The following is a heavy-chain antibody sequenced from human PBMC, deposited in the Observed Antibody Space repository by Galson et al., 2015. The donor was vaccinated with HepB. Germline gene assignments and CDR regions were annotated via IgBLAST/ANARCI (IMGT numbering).Heavy chain of an antibody. D-gene: IGHD6-13*01. CDR1: GFTFSSYA. CDR3: ARDRGSIAAATEIDP. Sequence: SLRLSCAASGFTFSSYAMHWVRQAPGKGLEWVAVISYDGSNKYYADSVKGRFTISRDNSKNTLYLQTNSLRAEDTAVYYCARDRGSIAAATEIDPWGQGTLVTVSS. CDR2: ISYDGSNK. J-gene: IGHJ5*02. V-gene: IGHV3-30-3*01.